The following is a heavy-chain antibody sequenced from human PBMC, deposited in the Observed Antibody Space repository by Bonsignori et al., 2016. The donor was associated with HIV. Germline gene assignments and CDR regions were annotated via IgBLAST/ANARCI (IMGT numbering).Heavy chain of an antibody. V-gene: IGHV2-5*02. Sequence: SGPTLVKPTQTLTLTCTFSGFSLSTSGVGVGWIRQPPGKALEWLALIYWDDDKRYSPSLKSRLTITKDTSKNQVVLTMTNMDPVDTATYYCAHSQVQNYYDSSGYYYYFDYWGQGTLVTVSS. J-gene: IGHJ4*02. CDR2: IYWDDDK. CDR1: GFSLSTSGVG. D-gene: IGHD3-22*01. CDR3: AHSQVQNYYDSSGYYYYFDY.